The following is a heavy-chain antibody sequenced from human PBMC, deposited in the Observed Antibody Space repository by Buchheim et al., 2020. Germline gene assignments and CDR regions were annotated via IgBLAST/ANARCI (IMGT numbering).Heavy chain of an antibody. Sequence: QVQLQQSGPGLVKPSETLSLTCTVSGGSISSYYWSWIRQPPGKGLEWIGYISNSGSTNYNPSLKSRVTLSVDASKNQFSLKLSSVTAADTAVYYCARGGDAVAGHFDDWGQGTL. J-gene: IGHJ4*02. CDR2: ISNSGST. V-gene: IGHV4-59*01. CDR3: ARGGDAVAGHFDD. D-gene: IGHD6-19*01. CDR1: GGSISSYY.